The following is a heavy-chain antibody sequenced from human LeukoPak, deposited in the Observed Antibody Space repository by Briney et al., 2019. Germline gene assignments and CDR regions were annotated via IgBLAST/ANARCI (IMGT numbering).Heavy chain of an antibody. CDR2: FLYGGNT. Sequence: PSETLSLTCTVAGAPVTSSNYFWAWIRQPPGKGLERIGSFLYGGNTNYNPSLKSRATISVDTSKKAFSLNLSSVTAADTALYYCARQRFWISYPFDFWGPGILVTVSS. CDR3: ARQRFWISYPFDF. V-gene: IGHV4-39*01. CDR1: GAPVTSSNYF. D-gene: IGHD3-3*01. J-gene: IGHJ4*02.